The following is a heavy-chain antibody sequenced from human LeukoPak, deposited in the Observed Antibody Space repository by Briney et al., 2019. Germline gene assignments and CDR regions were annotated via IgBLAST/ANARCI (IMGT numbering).Heavy chain of an antibody. Sequence: GGSLRLSCAASGFTFDDYAMHWVRQAPGKGLEWVSGISWNSGSIGYADSVKGRFTISRDNAKNSLYLQMNSLRAEDMALYYCAKDMGQQPDAFDIWGQGTMVTVSS. J-gene: IGHJ3*02. CDR3: AKDMGQQPDAFDI. CDR2: ISWNSGSI. V-gene: IGHV3-9*03. D-gene: IGHD6-13*01. CDR1: GFTFDDYA.